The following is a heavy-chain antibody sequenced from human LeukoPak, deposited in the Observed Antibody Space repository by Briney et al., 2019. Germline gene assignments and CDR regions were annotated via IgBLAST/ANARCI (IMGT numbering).Heavy chain of an antibody. CDR2: ISSSGSTI. CDR1: GFTFSSYS. J-gene: IGHJ4*02. V-gene: IGHV3-11*01. D-gene: IGHD6-13*01. Sequence: GGSLRLSCAASGFTFSSYSTSWIRQAPGKGLEWVSYISSSGSTIYYADSVKGRFTISRDNAKNSLYLQMNSLRAEDTAVYYCARAYSSSIDYWGQGTLVTVSS. CDR3: ARAYSSSIDY.